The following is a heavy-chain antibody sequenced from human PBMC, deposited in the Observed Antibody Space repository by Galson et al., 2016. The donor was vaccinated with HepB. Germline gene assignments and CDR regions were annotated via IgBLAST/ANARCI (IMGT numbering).Heavy chain of an antibody. Sequence: QSGAEVTKPGESLKISCKGSGSRFTSFWIGWARQMPGKGLEWMGIIYAGDSDTRYSPSFEGHVTLSVDKSISTAYLQWSSLKASDTAMYYCARHGTLDFGDYGVYGFWGQGTLVTVSS. D-gene: IGHD4-17*01. CDR3: ARHGTLDFGDYGVYGF. CDR2: IYAGDSDT. J-gene: IGHJ1*01. V-gene: IGHV5-51*01. CDR1: GSRFTSFW.